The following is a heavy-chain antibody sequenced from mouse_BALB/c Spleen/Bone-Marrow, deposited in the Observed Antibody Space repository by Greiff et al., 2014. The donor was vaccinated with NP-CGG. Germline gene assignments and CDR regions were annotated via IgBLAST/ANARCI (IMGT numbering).Heavy chain of an antibody. CDR2: IIPGSGGA. CDR1: GYAFTNYL. CDR3: ARVGRYYFDY. J-gene: IGHJ2*01. Sequence: VKLMESGAELVRPGTAVNVSCKASGYAFTNYLIEWVKQRPGQGLEWIGVIIPGSGGANYNEKFKGKTTLTADKSSSTAYMQLSSLTSDDSAVYFCARVGRYYFDYWGQGTTLTVSS. V-gene: IGHV1-54*03.